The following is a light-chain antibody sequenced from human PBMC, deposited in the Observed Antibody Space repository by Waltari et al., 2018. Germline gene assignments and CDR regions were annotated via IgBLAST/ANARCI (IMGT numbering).Light chain of an antibody. V-gene: IGKV3-11*01. CDR2: DAS. CDR3: QQRNTWPT. Sequence: EIVLTQSPATLSLSPGERAALSCRASQSVNSYLAWYQQKPGQAPRLLIYDASNRATGIPARFSGSESGTDFTLTISSLEPEDFAIYYCQQRNTWPTFGGGTKVEIK. J-gene: IGKJ4*01. CDR1: QSVNSY.